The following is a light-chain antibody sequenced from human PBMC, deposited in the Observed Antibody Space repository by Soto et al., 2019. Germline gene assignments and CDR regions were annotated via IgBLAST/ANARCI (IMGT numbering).Light chain of an antibody. CDR1: QTVSNTY. V-gene: IGKV3-20*01. Sequence: EIVLTQFPGALSLSPGERVTLSCRASQTVSNTYLAWYQQKSGQAPKFLIYGASNRATGIPDRFSGSGSGTDFTLTISRLEPEDFAVYYCQQYGAFPPTFGGGTKVVIK. J-gene: IGKJ4*01. CDR3: QQYGAFPPT. CDR2: GAS.